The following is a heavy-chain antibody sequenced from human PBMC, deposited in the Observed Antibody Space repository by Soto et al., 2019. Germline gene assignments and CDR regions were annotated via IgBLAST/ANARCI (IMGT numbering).Heavy chain of an antibody. V-gene: IGHV1-8*01. CDR3: ARSGQVGNWFDP. Sequence: QVQLVQSGAEVKKPGASVKVSCKASGYTFTSYDINWVRQATGQGLEWMGWMNPNSGNTGYAQKVQGRVTKARPASISTAYMAMRSPRSEGPAVYYCARSGQVGNWFDPWGQGTLVTVSS. D-gene: IGHD3-3*01. CDR2: MNPNSGNT. J-gene: IGHJ5*02. CDR1: GYTFTSYD.